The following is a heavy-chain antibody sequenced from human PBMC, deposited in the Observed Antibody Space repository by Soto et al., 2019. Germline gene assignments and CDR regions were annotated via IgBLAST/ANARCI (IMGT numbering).Heavy chain of an antibody. Sequence: SETLSLTSTDSGGTISSTGYYWGWIRQPPGKGLKWICTIPNSWSTYNNPSLRNRITISVETSNNQFSLKLSSVTAVDTAVYFCPRRFNYGSGKYAVDVWGQGTTVT. CDR2: IPNSWST. CDR1: GGTISSTGYY. J-gene: IGHJ6*02. D-gene: IGHD3-10*01. V-gene: IGHV4-39*01. CDR3: PRRFNYGSGKYAVDV.